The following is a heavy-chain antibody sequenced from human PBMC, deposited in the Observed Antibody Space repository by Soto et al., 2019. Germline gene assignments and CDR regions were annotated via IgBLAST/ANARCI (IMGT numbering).Heavy chain of an antibody. J-gene: IGHJ4*02. Sequence: VGSLRLSCAASGFTFSSYSMNWVRQAPGKGLEWVSSISNSSSYIYYADSVKGRFTISRDNAKNSLYLQMNSLRAEDTAVYYCARDSEGSWYDYWGQGTLVTVSS. CDR2: ISNSSSYI. CDR1: GFTFSSYS. D-gene: IGHD6-13*01. CDR3: ARDSEGSWYDY. V-gene: IGHV3-21*01.